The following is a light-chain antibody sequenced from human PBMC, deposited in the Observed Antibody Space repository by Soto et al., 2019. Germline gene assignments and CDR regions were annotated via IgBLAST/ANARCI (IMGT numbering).Light chain of an antibody. CDR3: QQYNSYSRT. CDR2: KAS. V-gene: IGKV1-5*03. J-gene: IGKJ1*01. CDR1: QSISTW. Sequence: DIQMTQSPSTLSASVGDRVTITCRASQSISTWLAGYQQKPGKAPNLLIYKASSLESGVPSRFSGSGSGTEFTLTISSLQPDDFATYYCQQYNSYSRTFCHGTKVEIK.